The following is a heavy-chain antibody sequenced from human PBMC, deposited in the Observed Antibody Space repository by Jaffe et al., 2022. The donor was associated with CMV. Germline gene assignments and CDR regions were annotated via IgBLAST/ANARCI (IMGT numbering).Heavy chain of an antibody. V-gene: IGHV3-15*01. J-gene: IGHJ4*02. D-gene: IGHD2-2*01. CDR2: IKSKTDGGTT. CDR3: TTDGPFVGDIVVVPASY. Sequence: EVQLVESGGGLVKPGGSLRLSCAASGFTFSNAWMSWVRQAPGKGLEWVGRIKSKTDGGTTDYAAPVKGRFTISRDDSKNTLYLQMNSLKTEDTAVYYCTTDGPFVGDIVVVPASYWGQGTLVTVSS. CDR1: GFTFSNAW.